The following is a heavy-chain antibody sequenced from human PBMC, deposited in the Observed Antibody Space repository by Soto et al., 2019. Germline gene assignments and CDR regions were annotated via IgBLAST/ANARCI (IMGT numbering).Heavy chain of an antibody. CDR1: GYSFTSYW. J-gene: IGHJ6*02. V-gene: IGHV5-51*03. Sequence: PGKSLKISCKGSGYSFTSYWIGWVRQMPGKGLEWMGIIYPGDSDTRYSPSFQGQVTISADKSISTAYLQWSSLKASDTAMYYCAGGGVRGVITRTRDYYGMDVWGQGTTVTVSS. D-gene: IGHD3-10*01. CDR3: AGGGVRGVITRTRDYYGMDV. CDR2: IYPGDSDT.